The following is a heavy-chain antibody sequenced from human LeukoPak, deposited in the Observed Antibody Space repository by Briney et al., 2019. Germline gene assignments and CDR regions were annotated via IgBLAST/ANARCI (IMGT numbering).Heavy chain of an antibody. J-gene: IGHJ3*01. D-gene: IGHD2-21*01. V-gene: IGHV3-66*01. CDR2: ISGGGGT. Sequence: GGSLRLFCAASGFTVSDNFMSWVRQAPGQGLEWVSLISGGGGTYYAASVKGRFTISRGSSENSLYLQMNSLRPEDTAAYYCARVVDSTRAFHAWGQGTLVIVSS. CDR1: GFTVSDNF. CDR3: ARVVDSTRAFHA.